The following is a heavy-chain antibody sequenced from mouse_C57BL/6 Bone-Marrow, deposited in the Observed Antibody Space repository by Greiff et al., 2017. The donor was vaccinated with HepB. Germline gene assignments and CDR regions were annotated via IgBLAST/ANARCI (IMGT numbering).Heavy chain of an antibody. CDR3: ARIFLYDGYYPWFAY. D-gene: IGHD2-3*01. CDR1: GYTFTDYN. Sequence: EVQGVESGPELVKPGASVKMSCKASGYTFTDYNMHWVKQSHGKSLEWIGYINPNNGGTSYNQKFKGKATLTVNKSSSTAYMELRSLTSEDSAVYYCARIFLYDGYYPWFAYWGQGTLVTVSA. V-gene: IGHV1-22*01. CDR2: INPNNGGT. J-gene: IGHJ3*01.